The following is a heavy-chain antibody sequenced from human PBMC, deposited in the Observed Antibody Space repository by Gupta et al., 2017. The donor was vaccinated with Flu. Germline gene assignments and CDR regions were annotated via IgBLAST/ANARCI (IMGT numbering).Heavy chain of an antibody. CDR3: ARLGDYGDYGGAFDI. Sequence: MPGKGLEWMGIIYPGDSDTRYSPSFQGQVTISADKSISTAYLQWSSLKASDTAMYYCARLGDYGDYGGAFDIWGQGTMVTVSS. J-gene: IGHJ3*02. CDR2: IYPGDSDT. V-gene: IGHV5-51*01. D-gene: IGHD4-17*01.